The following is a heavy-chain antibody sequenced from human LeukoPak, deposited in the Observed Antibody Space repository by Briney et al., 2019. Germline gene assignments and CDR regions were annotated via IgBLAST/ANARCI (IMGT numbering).Heavy chain of an antibody. J-gene: IGHJ3*02. V-gene: IGHV4-34*01. CDR3: ARIILWFGSMGAFDI. Sequence: PSETLSLTCAVYGGSFSGYYWGWIRQPPGKGLEWIGSIYYSGSTYYNPSLKSRVTISVDTSKNQFSLKLSSVTAADTAVYYCARIILWFGSMGAFDIWGQGTMVTVSS. D-gene: IGHD3-10*01. CDR2: IYYSGST. CDR1: GGSFSGYY.